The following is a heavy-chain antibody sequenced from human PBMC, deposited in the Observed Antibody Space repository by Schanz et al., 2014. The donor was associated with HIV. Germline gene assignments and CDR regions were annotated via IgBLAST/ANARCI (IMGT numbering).Heavy chain of an antibody. CDR1: GFTFSSYG. Sequence: QVQLVESGGGVVQPGRSLRLSCAVSGFTFSSYGMHWVRQSPVKGLEWVAIINYDGSNKYYADSVKGRFTISRDDSMNTLHLQMNSLKTEDTAVYFCAREAYSGSRGLWNYYYYYGMDVWGQGTTVTVS. D-gene: IGHD3-10*01. J-gene: IGHJ6*02. CDR3: AREAYSGSRGLWNYYYYYGMDV. V-gene: IGHV3-33*01. CDR2: INYDGSNK.